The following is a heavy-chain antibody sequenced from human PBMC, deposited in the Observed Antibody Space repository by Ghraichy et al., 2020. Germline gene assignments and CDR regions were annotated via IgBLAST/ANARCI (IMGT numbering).Heavy chain of an antibody. CDR1: GFTFSSYV. J-gene: IGHJ4*02. V-gene: IGHV3-23*01. D-gene: IGHD3-22*01. CDR3: AKAVHYDSSGQYPY. Sequence: GESLNISCAASGFTFSSYVMGWVRQAPGKGLEWVSDISAGGDSTYYADSVKGRFTISRDNSKNTLYLQMNSLRAEDTAVYYCAKAVHYDSSGQYPYWGQGTLVTVSS. CDR2: ISAGGDST.